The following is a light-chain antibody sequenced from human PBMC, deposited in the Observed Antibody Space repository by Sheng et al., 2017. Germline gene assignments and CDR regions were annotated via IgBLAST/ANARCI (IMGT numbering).Light chain of an antibody. CDR3: YSCTNIPTWV. CDR2: GNR. V-gene: IGLV1-40*01. Sequence: QSVLTQPPSVSGAPGQTVTISCTGSSSNIGAGYDVHWYQHLPGTAPKLLIYGNRNRPSGVPDRFSGSKSGTSASLAITGLQAEDEADYFCYSCTNIPTWVFGGGTTLTVL. CDR1: SSNIGAGYD. J-gene: IGLJ3*02.